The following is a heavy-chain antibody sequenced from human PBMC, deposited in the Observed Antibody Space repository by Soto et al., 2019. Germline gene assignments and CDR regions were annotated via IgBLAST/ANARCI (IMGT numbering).Heavy chain of an antibody. Sequence: SETLSLTCTVSGGSISSGGYYWSWIRQHPGKGLEWIGYIYYSGSTYYNPSLKSRVTISVDTSKNQFSLKLSSVTAADTAVYYCARNRGVISGNWFDPWGQGTLVTVSS. CDR1: GGSISSGGYY. CDR2: IYYSGST. J-gene: IGHJ5*02. CDR3: ARNRGVISGNWFDP. V-gene: IGHV4-31*03. D-gene: IGHD3-10*01.